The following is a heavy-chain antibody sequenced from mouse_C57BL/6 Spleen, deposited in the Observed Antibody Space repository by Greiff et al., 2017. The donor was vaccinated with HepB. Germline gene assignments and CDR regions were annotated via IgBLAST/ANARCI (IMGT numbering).Heavy chain of an antibody. D-gene: IGHD2-2*01. CDR2: IDPETGGT. V-gene: IGHV1-15*01. J-gene: IGHJ3*01. CDR1: GYTFTDYE. CDR3: TRESGYPFAY. Sequence: QVQLKQSGAELVRPGASVTLSCKASGYTFTDYEMHWVKQTPVHGLEWIGAIDPETGGTAYNQKFKGKAILTADKSSSTAYMELRSLTSEDSAVYYCTRESGYPFAYWGQGTLVTVSA.